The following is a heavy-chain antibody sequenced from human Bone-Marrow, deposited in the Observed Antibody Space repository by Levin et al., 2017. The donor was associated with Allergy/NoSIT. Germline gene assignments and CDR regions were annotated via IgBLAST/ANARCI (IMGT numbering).Heavy chain of an antibody. CDR3: ARTAERWVGTGSTNSGFDY. J-gene: IGHJ4*02. CDR2: IYHSGNT. Sequence: SQTLSLTCTVSGGSISTYYWSWIRQPPGKGLEWIGYIYHSGNTKYNPSLKSRVTISLDAAKNQFSLSLNSVTAADTAVYYCARTAERWVGTGSTNSGFDYWGQGTLVTVSS. CDR1: GGSISTYY. V-gene: IGHV4-4*08. D-gene: IGHD1-7*01.